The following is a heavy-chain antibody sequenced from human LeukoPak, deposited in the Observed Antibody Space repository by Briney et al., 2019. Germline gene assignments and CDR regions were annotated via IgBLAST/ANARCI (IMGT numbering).Heavy chain of an antibody. CDR2: ISSSSSYI. J-gene: IGHJ6*02. CDR3: ASLVVLHGMDV. CDR1: GFTFSSYS. D-gene: IGHD2-15*01. V-gene: IGHV3-21*01. Sequence: GGSLRLSCAASGFTFSSYSMNWVRQAPGKGLEWVSSISSSSSYIYYADSVKGRFTISRDNAKNSLYLQMNGLRAEDTAVYYCASLVVLHGMDVWGQGTTVTVSS.